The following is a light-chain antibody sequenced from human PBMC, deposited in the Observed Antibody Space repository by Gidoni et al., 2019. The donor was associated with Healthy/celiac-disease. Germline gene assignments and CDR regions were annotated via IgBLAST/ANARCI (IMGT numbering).Light chain of an antibody. CDR3: QQYGRSPFT. CDR2: GAS. J-gene: IGKJ4*01. V-gene: IGKV3-20*01. Sequence: DIVLTQSPGTLSLSPGDRATLSCRASQSVSSSYLAWYKQNPGRAPRLLSYGASSMSTGIPARFSGSGSVTDFTLTISRLVPEDFAVYYCQQYGRSPFTFGGGTKVEIK. CDR1: QSVSSSY.